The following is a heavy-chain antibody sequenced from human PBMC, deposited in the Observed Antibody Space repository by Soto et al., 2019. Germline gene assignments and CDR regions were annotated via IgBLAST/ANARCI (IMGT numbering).Heavy chain of an antibody. Sequence: GKGLEWVSVIYSGGSTYYADSVKGRFTISRDNSKNTLYIQMNSLRAEDTAVYYFSIPTEDSIPHVRSVTAFRLNRTTDP. J-gene: IGHJ5*02. CDR2: IYSGGST. V-gene: IGHV3-66*01. CDR3: SIPTEDSIPHVRSVTAFRLNRTTDP. D-gene: IGHD2-21*01.